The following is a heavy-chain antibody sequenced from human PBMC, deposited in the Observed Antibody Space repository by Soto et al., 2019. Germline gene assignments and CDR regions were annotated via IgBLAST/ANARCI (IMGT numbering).Heavy chain of an antibody. CDR3: ACGYFYGFGY. Sequence: EVQLVESGGGLVKPGGSLRLSCAASGFTFSSYSINWVRQAPGKGLQWVSSMSSSSTYINYADSVKGRFTISRDNDKNALYLQMNSLTAEDTAVYYCACGYFYGFGYWGQGTLVTVSS. V-gene: IGHV3-21*01. CDR2: MSSSSTYI. J-gene: IGHJ4*02. D-gene: IGHD5-18*01. CDR1: GFTFSSYS.